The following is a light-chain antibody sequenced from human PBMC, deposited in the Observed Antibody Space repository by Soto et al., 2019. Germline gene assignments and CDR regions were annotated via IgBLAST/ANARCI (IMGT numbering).Light chain of an antibody. CDR2: KGT. J-gene: IGLJ1*01. CDR1: SSDVGAYDS. CDR3: CSSAPESTYV. Sequence: QSVLVQPASVSGTPGQSITISCTGTSSDVGAYDSVSWYQQHPHKAPQLIIYKGTQRPSGVSNRFSGSTSGNAASLTISGLQAGDEADYFCCSSAPESTYVCGTGTKVTAL. V-gene: IGLV2-23*01.